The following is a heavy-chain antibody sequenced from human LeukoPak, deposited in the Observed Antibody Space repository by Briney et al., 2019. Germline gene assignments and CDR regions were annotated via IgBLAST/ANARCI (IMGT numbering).Heavy chain of an antibody. D-gene: IGHD5-12*01. CDR1: GGSFSGYY. CDR2: IYTSGST. J-gene: IGHJ4*02. Sequence: PSETLSLTCAVYGGSFSGYYWSWIRQPAGKGLEWIGRIYTSGSTNYNPSLKSRVTISVDTSKNQFSLKLSSVTAADTAVYYCARLKRGYSGYDGFDYWGQGTLVTVSS. CDR3: ARLKRGYSGYDGFDY. V-gene: IGHV4-59*10.